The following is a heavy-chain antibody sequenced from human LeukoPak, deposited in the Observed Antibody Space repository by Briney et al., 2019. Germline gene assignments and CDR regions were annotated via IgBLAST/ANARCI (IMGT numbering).Heavy chain of an antibody. CDR1: GFTFSSYS. V-gene: IGHV3-21*01. CDR3: ARLGGAAAGTKD. CDR2: ISSSSSYI. J-gene: IGHJ4*02. D-gene: IGHD6-13*01. Sequence: PGGSLRLSCAASGFTFSSYSMNWVRQAPGKGLEWVSSISSSSSYIYYADSVKGRFTISRDNAKNSLYLQMNSLRAEDTAVYYCARLGGAAAGTKDWGQGTLVTVCS.